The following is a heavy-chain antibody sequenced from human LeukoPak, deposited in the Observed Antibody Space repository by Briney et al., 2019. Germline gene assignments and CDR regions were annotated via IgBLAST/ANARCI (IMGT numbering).Heavy chain of an antibody. V-gene: IGHV3-7*01. D-gene: IGHD6-13*01. CDR1: GFTFSSYW. CDR2: IKQDGSEK. J-gene: IGHJ6*03. CDR3: ARRSPQESAGSYYYYMDV. Sequence: GGSLRLSCAASGFTFSSYWMSWVRQASGKGLEWVASIKQDGSEKYYVDSVKGQFTISRDSAKNSLYLQMNSLRAEDTAVYYCARRSPQESAGSYYYYMDVWGKGTTVTISS.